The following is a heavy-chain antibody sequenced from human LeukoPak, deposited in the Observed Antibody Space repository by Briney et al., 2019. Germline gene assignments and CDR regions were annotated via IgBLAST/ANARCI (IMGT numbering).Heavy chain of an antibody. Sequence: XXPGKGLEWVANIKQDGSEKYCVASVKGRFTISRDNAKNALYLQMNSLRAEDTAVYYCARAMDVWGQGTTVTVSS. CDR2: IKQDGSEK. CDR3: ARAMDV. J-gene: IGHJ6*02. V-gene: IGHV3-7*03.